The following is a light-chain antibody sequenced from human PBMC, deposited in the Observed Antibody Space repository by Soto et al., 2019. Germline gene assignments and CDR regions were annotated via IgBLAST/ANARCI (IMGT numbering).Light chain of an antibody. CDR3: SSYTTSNTRQIV. CDR2: DVS. V-gene: IGLV2-14*01. CDR1: SSDVGGYNY. Sequence: QSVLAQPASVSGSPGQSITISCTGTSSDVGGYNYVSWYQQHPGKAPKIMIYDVSNRPSGVSNRFSGSKSGNTAPLTISGLQAEDEADYYCSSYTTSNTRQIVFGTGTKVTVL. J-gene: IGLJ1*01.